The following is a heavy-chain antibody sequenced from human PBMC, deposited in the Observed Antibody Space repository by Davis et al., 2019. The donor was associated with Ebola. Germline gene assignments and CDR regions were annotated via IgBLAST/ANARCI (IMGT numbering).Heavy chain of an antibody. V-gene: IGHV1-18*01. D-gene: IGHD5-12*01. J-gene: IGHJ4*02. CDR2: ISANNGDT. CDR3: AREYSGYNYFDY. Sequence: ASVKVSCKASGYKFSSYAVTWVRRAPAQGLEWMGRISANNGDTNYAQKFQGRVTVTTDTSPSTAYMELRSLRSDDTAVYYCAREYSGYNYFDYWGQGTLVTVSS. CDR1: GYKFSSYA.